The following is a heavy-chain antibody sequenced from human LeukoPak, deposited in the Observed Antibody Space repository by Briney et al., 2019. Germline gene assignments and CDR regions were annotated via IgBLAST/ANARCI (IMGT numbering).Heavy chain of an antibody. CDR1: GGSISTYY. D-gene: IGHD5-24*01. J-gene: IGHJ4*02. CDR3: ARDKEMATFDY. Sequence: SETLSLTCTVSGGSISTYYWSWIRQPPGKGLEWIGYIYYSGSTNYSPSLKSRVTISVDTSKNHFSPNLSSVTAADTAVYYCARDKEMATFDYWGQGTLVTVSS. V-gene: IGHV4-59*01. CDR2: IYYSGST.